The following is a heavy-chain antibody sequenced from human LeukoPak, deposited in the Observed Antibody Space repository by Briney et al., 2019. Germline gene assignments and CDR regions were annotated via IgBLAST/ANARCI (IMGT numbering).Heavy chain of an antibody. CDR1: GFTFNDHA. Sequence: GGSLRLSCAASGFTFNDHAMHWVRQGPGKGLDWVSSITWNSGTIAYADSVKGRFTISRDNAKNSLYLQMNNLRAEDTALYFCAKAREEGYHYMDVWGKGTTVTVSS. CDR3: AKAREEGYHYMDV. J-gene: IGHJ6*03. CDR2: ITWNSGTI. V-gene: IGHV3-9*01.